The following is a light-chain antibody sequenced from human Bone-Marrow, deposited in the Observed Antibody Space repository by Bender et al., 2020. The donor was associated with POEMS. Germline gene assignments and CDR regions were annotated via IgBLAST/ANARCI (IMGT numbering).Light chain of an antibody. J-gene: IGLJ3*02. V-gene: IGLV1-44*01. CDR1: IIGRNP. Sequence: QSVLTQPPSASGTPGQRVTIPCSGGIIGRNPTNWYQQLPGPAPRLFIYVYDRRHSGVPNRFTASKSGSSASLAISGRQSEDAADYYCSTWDDRLNAWLFGGGTKLTVL. CDR2: VYD. CDR3: STWDDRLNAWL.